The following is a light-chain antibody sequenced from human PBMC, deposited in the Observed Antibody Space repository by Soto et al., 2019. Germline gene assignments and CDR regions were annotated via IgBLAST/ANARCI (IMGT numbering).Light chain of an antibody. CDR1: QSISSMY. J-gene: IGKJ2*01. Sequence: ESMLTQSPGTLSLSPGERATLSCRASQSISSMYLTWYQHKPGQAPRLLIYGASIRTTGIPDRFSGSGSGIDFTITSSRLEPEDSAVYYCQQFRSSPPAFTFGQGTKLEI. CDR2: GAS. V-gene: IGKV3-20*01. CDR3: QQFRSSPPAFT.